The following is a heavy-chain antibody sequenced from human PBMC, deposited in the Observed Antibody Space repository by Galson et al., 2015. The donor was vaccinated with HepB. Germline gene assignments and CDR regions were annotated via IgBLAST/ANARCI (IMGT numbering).Heavy chain of an antibody. D-gene: IGHD2-15*01. CDR2: IDWTDDK. CDR1: GFSLSTTGLC. CDR3: ARLRFFGGSTAVNT. J-gene: IGHJ5*02. Sequence: PALVKPTQNLTLTCDFSGFSLSTTGLCVNWIRQPPGKALEWLALIDWTDDKYYTTSLKSRLTISKDTSKNQVVLTITHLDPTDTATYYCARLRFFGGSTAVNTWGQGTLVTVSS. V-gene: IGHV2-70*01.